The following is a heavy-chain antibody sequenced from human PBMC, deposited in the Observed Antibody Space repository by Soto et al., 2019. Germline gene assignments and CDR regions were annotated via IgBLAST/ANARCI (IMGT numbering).Heavy chain of an antibody. CDR2: IKRDGSEK. D-gene: IGHD3-22*01. J-gene: IGHJ6*02. CDR1: GFSFNRHW. CDR3: ARDPYYYDSHYYYGMDV. V-gene: IGHV3-7*01. Sequence: GGSLRLSCAASGFSFNRHWMSWVRQAPGKGLQWVASIKRDGSEKYYVDSVKGRFTISRDNVKNSLSLQMNSLRAEDAAVYYCARDPYYYDSHYYYGMDVWGQGTTVTVSS.